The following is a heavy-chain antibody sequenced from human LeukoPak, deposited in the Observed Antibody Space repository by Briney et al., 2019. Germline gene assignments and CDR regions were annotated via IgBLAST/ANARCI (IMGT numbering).Heavy chain of an antibody. Sequence: GGSLRLSCAASGFTFDDYGMSWVRHAPGKGLEWVSGINWNGGSTGYADSVKGRFTISRDNAKNSLYLQMNSLRAEDTAVYYCAREIAAAYFDYWGQGTLVTVSS. D-gene: IGHD6-13*01. CDR3: AREIAAAYFDY. CDR2: INWNGGST. J-gene: IGHJ4*02. V-gene: IGHV3-20*04. CDR1: GFTFDDYG.